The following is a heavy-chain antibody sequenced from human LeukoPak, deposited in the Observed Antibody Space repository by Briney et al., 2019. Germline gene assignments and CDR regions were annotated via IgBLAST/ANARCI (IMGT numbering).Heavy chain of an antibody. J-gene: IGHJ4*02. CDR1: GFTFSSYW. Sequence: GGSLRLSCAASGFTFSSYWMSWVRQAPGKGLEWVANIKQDGSEKYYVDPVKGRFTISRDNAKNSLYLQMNSLRAEDTAVYYCARLRRDGYPRRCYFDYWGQGTLVTVSS. CDR3: ARLRRDGYPRRCYFDY. D-gene: IGHD5-24*01. CDR2: IKQDGSEK. V-gene: IGHV3-7*01.